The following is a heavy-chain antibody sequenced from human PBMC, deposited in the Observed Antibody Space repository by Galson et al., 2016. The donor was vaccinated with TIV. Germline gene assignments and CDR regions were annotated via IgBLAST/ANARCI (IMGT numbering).Heavy chain of an antibody. J-gene: IGHJ5*02. CDR1: GYPFTRHW. CDR2: VHPGGSDT. D-gene: IGHD3/OR15-3a*01. Sequence: QSGAEVTKPGESLNISCQGFGYPFTRHWIAWVRQMPGKGLDRVGIVHPGGSDTIYSPSFQGQVIISADKSISTAYLPWRRLKASDTAMFSCADSWGGGSFMESWSQGTLVTVSS. CDR3: ADSWGGGSFMES. V-gene: IGHV5-51*03.